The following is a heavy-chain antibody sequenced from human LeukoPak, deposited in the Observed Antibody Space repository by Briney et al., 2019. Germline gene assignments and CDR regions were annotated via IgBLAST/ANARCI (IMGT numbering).Heavy chain of an antibody. Sequence: SVKVSCKASGYTFTAYCMYWVRQAPGHGLEWMGGIIPLKGTSKLTQKLQDRATISADESTNTVYMEVRSLRSEDTALYYCATYDVLTGFEYWGQGTLVIVSS. J-gene: IGHJ4*02. CDR2: IIPLKGTS. D-gene: IGHD3-9*01. CDR1: GYTFTAYC. V-gene: IGHV1-69*13. CDR3: ATYDVLTGFEY.